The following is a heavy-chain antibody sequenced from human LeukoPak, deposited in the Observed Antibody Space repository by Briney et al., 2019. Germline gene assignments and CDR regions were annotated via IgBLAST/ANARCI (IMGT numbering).Heavy chain of an antibody. Sequence: PSETLSLTCTVSGGSISTSSYYWGWIRQPPGKGLEWIGSIYYSGSTYYNPSLKSRVTISVDTSKNQFSLKLSSVTAADTAVYYCARELAAALGYFAYYYYYYMDVWGKGTTVTVSS. D-gene: IGHD6-13*01. J-gene: IGHJ6*03. CDR2: IYYSGST. CDR3: ARELAAALGYFAYYYYYYMDV. CDR1: GGSISTSSYY. V-gene: IGHV4-39*07.